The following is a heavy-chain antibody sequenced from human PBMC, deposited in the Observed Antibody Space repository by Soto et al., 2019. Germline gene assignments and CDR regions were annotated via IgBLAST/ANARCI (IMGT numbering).Heavy chain of an antibody. CDR3: ARATGFWSGYYYFDY. D-gene: IGHD3-3*01. J-gene: IGHJ4*02. V-gene: IGHV3-66*01. CDR1: GFTVSSNY. CDR2: IYSGGST. Sequence: GGSLRLSCAASGFTVSSNYMSWVRQAPGKGLEWVSVIYSGGSTYYADSVKGRFTISRDNSKNTLYLQMNSLRAEDTAVYYCARATGFWSGYYYFDYWGQGSLVTVSS.